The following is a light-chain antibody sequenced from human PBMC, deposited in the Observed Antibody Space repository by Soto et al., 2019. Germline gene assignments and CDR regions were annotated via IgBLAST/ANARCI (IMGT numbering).Light chain of an antibody. CDR2: GAY. CDR3: QQYDNWPPLT. CDR1: QSVSSN. J-gene: IGKJ4*01. V-gene: IGKV3-15*01. Sequence: EIVMTQSPATLSVSPGERATLSCRASQSVSSNLAWYQQKAGQAPRLLIYGAYSRATGIPARFSGSRSGTEFTLTISSLQSEDFAVYYCQQYDNWPPLTFGGGTKVEIK.